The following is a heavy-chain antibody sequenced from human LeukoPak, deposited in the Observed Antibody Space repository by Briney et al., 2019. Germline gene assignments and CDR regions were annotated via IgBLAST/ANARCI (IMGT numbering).Heavy chain of an antibody. CDR3: VGGEYYYDSSASDAFDI. Sequence: ASVKVSCKASGGTFSSYAISWVRQAPGQGLEWMGGFIPIFGTANYAQKFQGRVTITADESTSTAYMELSSLRSEDTAVYYCVGGEYYYDSSASDAFDIWGQGTMVTVSS. V-gene: IGHV1-69*13. J-gene: IGHJ3*02. CDR2: FIPIFGTA. CDR1: GGTFSSYA. D-gene: IGHD3-22*01.